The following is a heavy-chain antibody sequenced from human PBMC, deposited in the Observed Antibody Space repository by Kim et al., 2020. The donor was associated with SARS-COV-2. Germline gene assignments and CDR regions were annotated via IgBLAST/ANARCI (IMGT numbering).Heavy chain of an antibody. D-gene: IGHD1-26*01. J-gene: IGHJ3*02. Sequence: SETLSLTCAVSGGSISSGGYSWSWIRQPPGKGLEWIGYIYHSGSTYYNPSLKSRVTISVDRSKNQFSLKLSSVTAADTAVYYCARGDGYYKFHKTFGAFDIWGQGTMVTVSS. CDR3: ARGDGYYKFHKTFGAFDI. V-gene: IGHV4-30-2*01. CDR2: IYHSGST. CDR1: GGSISSGGYS.